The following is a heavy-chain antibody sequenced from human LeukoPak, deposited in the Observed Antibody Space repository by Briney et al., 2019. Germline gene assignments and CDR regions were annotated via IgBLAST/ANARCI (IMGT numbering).Heavy chain of an antibody. CDR3: ARVAEAYYYGSGSYHDY. CDR1: GFTFSSYE. CDR2: ISSSGSLL. J-gene: IGHJ4*02. Sequence: PGGSLRLSCAASGFTFSSYEMNWVRQAPGKGLERVSYISSSGSLLYYADSVKGRFTISRDNAKNSLYLQMNSLRAEDTAVYYCARVAEAYYYGSGSYHDYWGQGTLVTVSS. D-gene: IGHD3-10*01. V-gene: IGHV3-48*03.